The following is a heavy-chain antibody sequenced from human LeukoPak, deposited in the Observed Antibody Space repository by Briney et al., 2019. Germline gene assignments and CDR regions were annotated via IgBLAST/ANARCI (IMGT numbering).Heavy chain of an antibody. CDR3: ARDNSVRDEAWRFNP. D-gene: IGHD5-24*01. V-gene: IGHV1-46*01. Sequence: ASLKLSCKAFGYTFTSNYMHWGPQAPGQRREGRGVISPTSGSTTYAQKFHARVTLTKDMSPSTNCLALSRLLSEATAVYYFARDNSVRDEAWRFNPWGQGTLVTVSS. CDR2: ISPTSGST. CDR1: GYTFTSNY. J-gene: IGHJ5*02.